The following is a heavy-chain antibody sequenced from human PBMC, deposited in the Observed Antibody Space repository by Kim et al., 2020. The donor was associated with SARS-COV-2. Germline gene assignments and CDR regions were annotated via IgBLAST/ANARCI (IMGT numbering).Heavy chain of an antibody. J-gene: IGHJ4*02. D-gene: IGHD3-22*01. CDR3: ARWYYFDNSGYFDS. V-gene: IGHV4-59*01. Sequence: TPPLKTRVTISVDPSRNQFSLKMNSVTAADTAVYYCARWYYFDNSGYFDSWGQGTLVIVSS.